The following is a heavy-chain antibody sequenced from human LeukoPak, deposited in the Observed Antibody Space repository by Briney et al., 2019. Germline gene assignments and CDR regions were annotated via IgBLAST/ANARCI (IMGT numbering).Heavy chain of an antibody. Sequence: SETLSPTCTVSGGSISSYYWSWIRQPPGKGLEWIGEINHSGSTNYNPSLKSRVTISVDTSKNQFSLKLSSVTAADTAVYYCAARGGKDIVVVVAATHFDYWGQGTLVTVSS. CDR3: AARGGKDIVVVVAATHFDY. J-gene: IGHJ4*02. CDR2: INHSGST. CDR1: GGSISSYY. V-gene: IGHV4-34*01. D-gene: IGHD2-15*01.